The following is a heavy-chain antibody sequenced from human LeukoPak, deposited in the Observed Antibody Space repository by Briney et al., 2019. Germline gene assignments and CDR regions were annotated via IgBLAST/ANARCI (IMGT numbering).Heavy chain of an antibody. CDR3: AKDSTTGTTGAFDI. CDR1: GFTFDDYA. D-gene: IGHD1-1*01. Sequence: GGSLRLSCAASGFTFDDYAMHWVRQAPGKGLEWVSGISWNSGSIGYADSVKGRFTISRDNAKNSLHLQMNSLRAEATALYYCAKDSTTGTTGAFDIWGQGTMVTVSS. J-gene: IGHJ3*02. V-gene: IGHV3-9*01. CDR2: ISWNSGSI.